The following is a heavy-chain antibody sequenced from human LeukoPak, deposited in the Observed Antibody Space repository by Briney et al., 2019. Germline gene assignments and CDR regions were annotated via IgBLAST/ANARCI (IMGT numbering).Heavy chain of an antibody. V-gene: IGHV1-8*02. Sequence: ASVKVSCKASGYTFTSYDINWVRQATGQGLEWMGWMNPNSGNTGYAQKLQGRVTMTTDTSTSTAYMEVRSLRSDDTAMYYCARQSFGSGSRDDALDIWGQGTVVTVSS. J-gene: IGHJ3*02. CDR2: MNPNSGNT. CDR3: ARQSFGSGSRDDALDI. CDR1: GYTFTSYD. D-gene: IGHD3-10*01.